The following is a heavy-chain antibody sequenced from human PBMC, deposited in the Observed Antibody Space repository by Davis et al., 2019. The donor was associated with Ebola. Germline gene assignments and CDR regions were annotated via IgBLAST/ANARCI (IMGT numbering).Heavy chain of an antibody. CDR2: ISGDSRTI. J-gene: IGHJ4*02. CDR3: ARHDDY. V-gene: IGHV3-48*02. CDR1: GFNFRSYS. Sequence: GESLKISCAASGFNFRSYSMIWVRQAPGKGLEWVSYISGDSRTIYYADSVKGRFTVSRDNAKNSLYLQVNSLRDADTAVYYCARHDDYWGQGTLVTVSS.